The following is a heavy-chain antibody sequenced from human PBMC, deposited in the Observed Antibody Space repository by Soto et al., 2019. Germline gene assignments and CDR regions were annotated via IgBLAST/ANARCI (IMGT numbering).Heavy chain of an antibody. CDR3: AKAISDYYAPFDF. D-gene: IGHD3-22*01. Sequence: ASVKVSCKASGGTFSSYTISWVRQAPGQGLEWMGRIIPILGIANYAQKFQGRVTITADKSTSTAYMELSSLRSEDTAVYYCAKAISDYYAPFDFWGQGTLVTVSS. CDR1: GGTFSSYT. J-gene: IGHJ4*02. V-gene: IGHV1-69*02. CDR2: IIPILGIA.